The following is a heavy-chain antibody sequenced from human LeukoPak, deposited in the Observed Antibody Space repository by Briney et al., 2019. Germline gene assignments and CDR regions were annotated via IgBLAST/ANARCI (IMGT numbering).Heavy chain of an antibody. J-gene: IGHJ3*02. V-gene: IGHV4-61*02. CDR2: IYTSGST. CDR1: GGSISSGSYD. Sequence: SETLSLTCTVSGGSISSGSYDWSWIRQPAGKGLEWIGRIYTSGSTNHNPSLKSRVTISVDTSKNQFSLKLSSVTAADTAVYYCARDFGGYYPIDAFDIWGQGTMVTVSS. D-gene: IGHD3-22*01. CDR3: ARDFGGYYPIDAFDI.